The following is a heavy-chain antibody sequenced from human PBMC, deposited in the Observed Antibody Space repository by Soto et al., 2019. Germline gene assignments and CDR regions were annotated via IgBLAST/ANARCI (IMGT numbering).Heavy chain of an antibody. J-gene: IGHJ4*02. CDR1: GGSFSGYY. CDR3: ARVGRVRGSSRAHFDY. Sequence: PSETLSLTCAVYGGSFSGYYWSWIRQPPGKGLEWIGEINHSGSTNYNPSLKSRVTISVDTSKNQFSLKLSSVTAADTAVYYCARVGRVRGSSRAHFDYWGQGTLVTVSS. CDR2: INHSGST. D-gene: IGHD6-6*01. V-gene: IGHV4-34*01.